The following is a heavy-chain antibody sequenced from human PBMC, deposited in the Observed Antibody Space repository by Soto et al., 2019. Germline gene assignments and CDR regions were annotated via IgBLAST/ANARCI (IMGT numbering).Heavy chain of an antibody. CDR2: ISYDGTNK. J-gene: IGHJ1*01. D-gene: IGHD3-16*01. V-gene: IGHV3-30-3*01. CDR1: GFTFSRYA. CDR3: ARDRFGQGAGYLEN. Sequence: QVQLVESGGGVVQPGRSLRLSCAASGFTFSRYAIHWVRQAPGKGLECVTAISYDGTNKNYADSVKGRFTISRDNSKNTVYVQMTSLRPEDTAIYYCARDRFGQGAGYLENWGQGTLVTVSS.